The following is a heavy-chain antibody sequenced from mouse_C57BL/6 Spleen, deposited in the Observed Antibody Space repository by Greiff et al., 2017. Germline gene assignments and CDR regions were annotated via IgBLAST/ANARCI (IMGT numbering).Heavy chain of an antibody. Sequence: VQVVESGPGLVQPSQSLSITCTVSGFSLTSYGVHWVRQPPGKGLEWLGVIWSGGSTDYNAAFISRLSISKDNSKSQVFFKMNSLQADDTAIYYYAKKSEWGAMDYWGQGTSVTVSS. J-gene: IGHJ4*01. V-gene: IGHV2-4*01. CDR2: IWSGGST. D-gene: IGHD1-3*01. CDR3: AKKSEWGAMDY. CDR1: GFSLTSYG.